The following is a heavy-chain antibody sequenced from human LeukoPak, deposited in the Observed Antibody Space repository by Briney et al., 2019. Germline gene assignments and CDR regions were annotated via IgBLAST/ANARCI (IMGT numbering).Heavy chain of an antibody. V-gene: IGHV4-39*01. CDR1: GGSISSSSYY. D-gene: IGHD6-13*01. J-gene: IGHJ4*02. Sequence: SETLSLTCTVSGGSISSSSYYWGWIRQPPGKGLEWIGSIYYSGSTYYNPSLKSRVTISVDTSKNQFSLKLSSVTAADTAVYYCARALSYGYSSSWYFDYWGQGTLVTVSS. CDR2: IYYSGST. CDR3: ARALSYGYSSSWYFDY.